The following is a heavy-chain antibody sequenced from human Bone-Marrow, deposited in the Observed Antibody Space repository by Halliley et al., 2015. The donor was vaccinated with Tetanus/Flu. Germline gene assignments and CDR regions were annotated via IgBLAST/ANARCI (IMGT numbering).Heavy chain of an antibody. CDR2: TTAYNGDT. J-gene: IGHJ3*02. V-gene: IGHV1-18*01. CDR1: GYTFTTCG. Sequence: QLVQSGAEIRNRGASVKVSCKASGYTFTTCGISWLRQAPGQGPEWMGWTTAYNGDTNYAQKFQGRVTLTTDTSTRTAYMELRSLRSNDTAGYYCAYDTTCGAAFDIWGQGTLVTVSS. D-gene: IGHD3-22*01. CDR3: AYDTTCGAAFDI.